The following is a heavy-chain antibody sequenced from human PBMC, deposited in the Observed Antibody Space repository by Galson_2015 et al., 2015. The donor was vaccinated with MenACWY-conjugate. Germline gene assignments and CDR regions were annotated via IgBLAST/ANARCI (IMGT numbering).Heavy chain of an antibody. Sequence: SETLSLTCSVSGGSIRSPSWSWIRQPPGKGLEWIGYMYYTGSTNYNPSLESRVSMSIDTSENQFSLKLTSVTAADTAVYYCVRDQDRNYNFYGLDVWGQGTAVIVSS. J-gene: IGHJ6*02. V-gene: IGHV4-59*11. CDR3: VRDQDRNYNFYGLDV. CDR2: MYYTGST. CDR1: GGSIRSPS.